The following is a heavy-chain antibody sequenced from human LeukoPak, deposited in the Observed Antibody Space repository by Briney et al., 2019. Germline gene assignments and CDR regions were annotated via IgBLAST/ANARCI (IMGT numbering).Heavy chain of an antibody. CDR3: ARDRGYCSSTSCYEFLV. D-gene: IGHD2-2*01. V-gene: IGHV3-48*04. CDR1: GFTFSNYS. CDR2: ISSSSSTI. Sequence: GGSLRLSCAASGFTFSNYSMNWVRQAPGKGLEWVSYISSSSSTIHYADSVKGRFTISRDNAKNSLYLQMSSLRAEDTAVYYCARDRGYCSSTSCYEFLVWGQGTLVTVSS. J-gene: IGHJ4*02.